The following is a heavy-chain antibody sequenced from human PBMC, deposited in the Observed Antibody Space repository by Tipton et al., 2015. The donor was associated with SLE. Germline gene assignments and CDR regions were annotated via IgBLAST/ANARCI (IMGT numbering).Heavy chain of an antibody. V-gene: IGHV4-61*02. J-gene: IGHJ6*02. D-gene: IGHD3-22*01. CDR2: IFASDRT. CDR1: GGSIRNSYYY. CDR3: AGWLLPLYGMDV. Sequence: TLSLTCTVSGGSIRNSYYYWSWIRQPAGKGLEWIGRIFASDRTNYNPSLKSRATISVDTSKNQFSLKLSSVTAADTAVYYCAGWLLPLYGMDVWGQGTTVTVSS.